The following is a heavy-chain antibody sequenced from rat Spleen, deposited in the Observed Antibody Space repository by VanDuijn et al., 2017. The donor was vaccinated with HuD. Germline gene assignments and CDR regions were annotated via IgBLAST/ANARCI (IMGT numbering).Heavy chain of an antibody. J-gene: IGHJ4*01. Sequence: EVQLVESDGGLVQPGRSLKLSCAASGFTFSDYNMAWVRQAPKKGLEWVATIIYDGSSTYYRDSVKGRFTISRDNAKSTLYLQMDSLRSEDTATYYCATDGYYDGTYYSVYVMDAWGQGASVTVSS. V-gene: IGHV5S10*01. D-gene: IGHD1-12*02. CDR1: GFTFSDYN. CDR2: IIYDGSST. CDR3: ATDGYYDGTYYSVYVMDA.